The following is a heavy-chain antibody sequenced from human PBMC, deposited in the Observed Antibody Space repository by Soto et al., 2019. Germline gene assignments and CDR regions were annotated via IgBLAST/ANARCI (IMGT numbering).Heavy chain of an antibody. J-gene: IGHJ5*02. CDR2: INPSGGSI. V-gene: IGHV1-46*01. Sequence: GASVKVSCKASGYTFTSYYMHWVRQAPGQGLEWMGIINPSGGSISYAQKFQGRVTMTRDTSTSTVYMELSSLISEYTAVYCCARFIAAAGTFDPWGQGTLVTVSS. CDR1: GYTFTSYY. CDR3: ARFIAAAGTFDP. D-gene: IGHD6-13*01.